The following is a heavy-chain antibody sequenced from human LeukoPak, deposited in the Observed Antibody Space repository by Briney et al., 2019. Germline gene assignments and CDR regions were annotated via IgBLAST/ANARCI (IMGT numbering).Heavy chain of an antibody. CDR3: ARIERWFGELLGDY. CDR2: ISAYNGNT. CDR1: GYTFTSYG. J-gene: IGHJ4*02. Sequence: ASVTVSCKASGYTFTSYGISWVRQAPGQGLEWMGWISAYNGNTNYAQKLQGRVTMTTDTSTSTAYMELRSLRSDDTAVYYCARIERWFGELLGDYWGQGTLVTVSS. D-gene: IGHD3-10*01. V-gene: IGHV1-18*04.